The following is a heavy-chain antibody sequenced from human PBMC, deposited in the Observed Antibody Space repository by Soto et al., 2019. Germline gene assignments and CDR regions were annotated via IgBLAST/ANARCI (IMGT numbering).Heavy chain of an antibody. CDR3: ARLDLGYCISTTCPPYSYYSGMDV. Sequence: PSETLSLTCTVSGGSISSYYWSWIRQPPGKGLEWIGYIYYSGSTNYNPSLKSRVTISVDTSKNQFSLKLSSVTAADTAVYYCARLDLGYCISTTCPPYSYYSGMDVWGQGTTLTVSS. V-gene: IGHV4-59*01. D-gene: IGHD2-2*01. CDR1: GGSISSYY. J-gene: IGHJ6*02. CDR2: IYYSGST.